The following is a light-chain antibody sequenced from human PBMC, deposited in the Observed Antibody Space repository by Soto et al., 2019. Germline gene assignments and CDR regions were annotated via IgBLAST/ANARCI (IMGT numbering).Light chain of an antibody. J-gene: IGLJ2*01. V-gene: IGLV1-51*01. CDR1: SSNIGNNY. CDR3: GTWDSSLSAVV. Sequence: QSVLTQPPSVSGAPGQKVTMSCSGSSSNIGNNYVSWYQQLQGTAPKLLMYDNNKRPSGIPDRFSGSKSGTSATLGITGLQSGDEADYYCGTWDSSLSAVVFGGGTQLTVL. CDR2: DNN.